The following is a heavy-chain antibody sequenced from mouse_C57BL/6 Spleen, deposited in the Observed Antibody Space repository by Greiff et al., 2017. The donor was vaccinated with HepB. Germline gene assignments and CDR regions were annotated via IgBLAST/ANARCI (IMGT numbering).Heavy chain of an antibody. CDR1: GFTFSSYA. CDR2: ISSGGDYI. D-gene: IGHD4-1*01. J-gene: IGHJ2*01. Sequence: EVKLMESGEGLVKPGGSLKLSCAASGFTFSSYAMSWVRQTPEKRLEWVAYISSGGDYIYYADTVKGRFTISRDNARKTLYLQMSSLKSEDTAMYYCTRGTGTNFDYWGQGTTLTVSS. V-gene: IGHV5-9-1*02. CDR3: TRGTGTNFDY.